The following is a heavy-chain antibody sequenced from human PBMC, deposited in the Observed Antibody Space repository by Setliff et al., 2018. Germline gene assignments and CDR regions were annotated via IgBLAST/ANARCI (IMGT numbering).Heavy chain of an antibody. V-gene: IGHV3-7*01. CDR2: IDPDGIGK. Sequence: PGGSLRLSCAASGFTFNKYWMTWVRQAPGKGLEWVANIDPDGIGKYYADSVRGRFTISRDNAKNSLYLQMNSLRAEDSAVYYCARDGVFYAMDFWGQGTTVTVSS. J-gene: IGHJ6*02. D-gene: IGHD3-10*01. CDR3: ARDGVFYAMDF. CDR1: GFTFNKYW.